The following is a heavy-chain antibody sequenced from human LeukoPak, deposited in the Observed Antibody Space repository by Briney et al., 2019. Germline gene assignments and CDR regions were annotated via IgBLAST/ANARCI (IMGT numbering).Heavy chain of an antibody. CDR1: GFTFSSYT. CDR3: AREAYSSSEGFDP. V-gene: IGHV3-23*01. CDR2: ITTSDGNT. J-gene: IGHJ5*02. Sequence: PGGSLRLSCAASGFTFSSYTMSWVRQAPGKGLEWVSTITTSDGNTYYADSVKGRFTVSRDNAKNSLYLQMNSLRAEDTAVYYCAREAYSSSEGFDPWGQGTLVTVSS. D-gene: IGHD6-6*01.